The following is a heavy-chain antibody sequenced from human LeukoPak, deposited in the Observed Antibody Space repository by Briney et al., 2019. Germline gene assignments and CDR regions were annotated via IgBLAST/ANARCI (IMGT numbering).Heavy chain of an antibody. CDR3: ARGPYGDTAMVIDFDY. CDR2: ISAYNGNT. V-gene: IGHV1-18*01. D-gene: IGHD5-18*01. Sequence: GASVKVSCKASGYTFTSYGISWVRQAPGQGLEWMGWISAYNGNTNYAQKLQGRVTMTRDTSISTAYMELSRLRSDDTAVYYCARGPYGDTAMVIDFDYWGQGTLVTVSS. CDR1: GYTFTSYG. J-gene: IGHJ4*02.